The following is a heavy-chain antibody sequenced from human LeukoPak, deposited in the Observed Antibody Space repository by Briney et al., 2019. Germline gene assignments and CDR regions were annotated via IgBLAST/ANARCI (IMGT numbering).Heavy chain of an antibody. D-gene: IGHD5-18*01. V-gene: IGHV3-20*04. Sequence: GGSLRLSCTASGFKFDDYGMTWVRQAPGKGLEWVSDINWNGDSRGYAHSVRGRFTISRDNAKKSLYLQMKSLRAEDTAVYYCARHLSGVTGYSYGRGIDYWGQGTLVTVSS. CDR3: ARHLSGVTGYSYGRGIDY. CDR2: INWNGDSR. CDR1: GFKFDDYG. J-gene: IGHJ4*02.